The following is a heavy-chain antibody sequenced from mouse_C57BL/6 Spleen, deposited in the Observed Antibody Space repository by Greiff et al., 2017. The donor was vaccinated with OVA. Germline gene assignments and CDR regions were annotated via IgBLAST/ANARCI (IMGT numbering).Heavy chain of an antibody. CDR3: ARSYDGYPDY. D-gene: IGHD2-3*01. V-gene: IGHV1-61*01. CDR2: IYPSDSET. J-gene: IGHJ2*01. CDR1: GYTFTSYW. Sequence: QVQLQQPGAELVRPGSSVKLSCKASGYTFTSYWMDWVKQRPGQGLEWIGNIYPSDSETHYNQKFKDKATLTVDKSSSTAYMQLSSLTSEDSAVYYGARSYDGYPDYWGQGTTLTVSS.